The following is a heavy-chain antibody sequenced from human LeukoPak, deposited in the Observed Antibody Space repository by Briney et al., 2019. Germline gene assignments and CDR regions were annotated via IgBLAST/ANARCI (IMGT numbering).Heavy chain of an antibody. CDR1: GFTFSIAW. V-gene: IGHV3-15*01. D-gene: IGHD1-14*01. CDR3: ITDPEDALDI. Sequence: PGGSLRLSCAASGFTFSIAWMTWVRQVPGKGLEWVGRIKSKNVGGTIDYAAPVRGRFTISRDDSKNTMYLQLNSLKTEDTAVYYCITDPEDALDIWGQGTMVTVSS. CDR2: IKSKNVGGTI. J-gene: IGHJ3*02.